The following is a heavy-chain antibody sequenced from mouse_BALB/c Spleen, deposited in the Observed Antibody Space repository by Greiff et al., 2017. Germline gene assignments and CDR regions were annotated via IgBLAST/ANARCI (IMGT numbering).Heavy chain of an antibody. CDR2: IDPSDSYT. D-gene: IGHD2-4*01. V-gene: IGHV1-69*02. J-gene: IGHJ4*01. CDR1: GYTFTSYW. CDR3: ARWVITPYAMDY. Sequence: VQLKQPGAELVKPGASVKLSCKASGYTFTSYWMHWVKQRPGQGLEWIGEIDPSDSYTNYNQKFKGKATLTVDKSSSTAYMQLSSLTSEDSAVYYCARWVITPYAMDYWGQGTSVTVSS.